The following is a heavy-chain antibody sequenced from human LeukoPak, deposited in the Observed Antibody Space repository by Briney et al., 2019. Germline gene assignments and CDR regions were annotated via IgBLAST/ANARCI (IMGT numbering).Heavy chain of an antibody. D-gene: IGHD4-11*01. V-gene: IGHV3-74*01. Sequence: GGSLRLSCAASGFIFSSSWMHWVRQAPGKGLVWGSRVNTAGSSTTYADSVKGRFTISRDDAKNTLYLQMNSLRAEDTAVYYCARGGYSNPLGYWGQGTLVTVSS. CDR1: GFIFSSSW. CDR2: VNTAGSST. J-gene: IGHJ4*02. CDR3: ARGGYSNPLGY.